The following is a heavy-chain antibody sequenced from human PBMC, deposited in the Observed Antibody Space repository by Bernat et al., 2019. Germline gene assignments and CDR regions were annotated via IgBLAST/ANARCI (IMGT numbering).Heavy chain of an antibody. J-gene: IGHJ5*01. D-gene: IGHD6-19*01. CDR1: GFSFKNHV. CDR2: IFDDGSHR. CDR3: ASAQPSGAWFRGFDS. V-gene: IGHV3-33*01. Sequence: QVQLVESGGAVVQPGRSLRLSCAASGFSFKNHVMHWVRQAPGRGMEWVALIFDDGSHRLYADSLKDRFTISRDNSNNMLYLEMSSLRVDDTARYYCASAQPSGAWFRGFDSWGQGTLVTVSS.